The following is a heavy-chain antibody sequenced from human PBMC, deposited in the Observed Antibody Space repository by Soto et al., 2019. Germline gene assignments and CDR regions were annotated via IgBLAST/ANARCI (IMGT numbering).Heavy chain of an antibody. CDR2: IYPTGPT. Sequence: PGGSLRLSCAASGFTVSGMFMNWVRQAPGKGLEWVSVIYPTGPTYYADSVKGRFTISRDNSKNTLFLQLNNLRAEDTAVYYCARDADSSGLHYWSQGILVTVSS. CDR3: ARDADSSGLHY. J-gene: IGHJ4*02. V-gene: IGHV3-53*01. D-gene: IGHD6-19*01. CDR1: GFTVSGMF.